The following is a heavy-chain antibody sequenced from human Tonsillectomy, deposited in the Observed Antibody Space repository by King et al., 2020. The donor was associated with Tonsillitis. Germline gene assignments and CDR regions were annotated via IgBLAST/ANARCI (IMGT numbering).Heavy chain of an antibody. CDR1: GFSFSEHY. CDR3: ARASIVVEVAASDGLDV. V-gene: IGHV3-11*06. D-gene: IGHD2-15*01. CDR2: ISSRYDYR. J-gene: IGHJ6*02. Sequence: QVQLVESGGVLVKPGGSLRLSCAASGFSFSEHYMAWIRQAPGKGLEWLSYISSRYDYRKYADSVKGRFTVSRDNARNSLYLQMKSLRVEDTAVYYCARASIVVEVAASDGLDVWGQGTTVIVSS.